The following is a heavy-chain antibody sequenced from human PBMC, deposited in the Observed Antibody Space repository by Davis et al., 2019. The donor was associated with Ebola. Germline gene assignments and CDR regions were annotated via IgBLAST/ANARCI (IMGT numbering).Heavy chain of an antibody. CDR3: ARGRNGGWDFDY. V-gene: IGHV1-18*01. Sequence: AASVKVSCKASGYNFTHYGFSWVRQAPGQGLEWMGWISGYNGNTNYAQKLQGRVTMTTDTSTSTAYMELRSLRSDDTAVYYCARGRNGGWDFDYWGQGTRVTVSS. CDR2: ISGYNGNT. D-gene: IGHD6-19*01. CDR1: GYNFTHYG. J-gene: IGHJ4*02.